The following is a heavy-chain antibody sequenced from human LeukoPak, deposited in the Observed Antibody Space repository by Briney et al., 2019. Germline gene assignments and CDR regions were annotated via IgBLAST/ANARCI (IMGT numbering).Heavy chain of an antibody. CDR2: ISSSSSYI. CDR3: ARDPVTASSWTANYQSSYYMDV. CDR1: GFTFSSYS. D-gene: IGHD6-13*01. J-gene: IGHJ6*03. V-gene: IGHV3-21*01. Sequence: PGGSLRLSCAASGFTFSSYSMNWVRQAPGKGLEWVSSISSSSSYIYYADSVKGRFTISRDNAKNSLYLQMNSLRAEDTAVYYCARDPVTASSWTANYQSSYYMDVWGKGTTVTVSS.